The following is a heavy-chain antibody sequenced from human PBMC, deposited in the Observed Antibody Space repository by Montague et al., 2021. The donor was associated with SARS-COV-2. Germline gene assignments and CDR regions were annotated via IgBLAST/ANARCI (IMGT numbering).Heavy chain of an antibody. V-gene: IGHV4-59*01. J-gene: IGHJ6*02. CDR3: ARDNPSSRRLPMTKGDYYYGMDV. Sequence: SETLSLTCTASGASISNYYWSWIRQPPGKGLEWIGYISSSGSTNYNPSLKSRVTISVDTSKIQFSLRLSSVTSADTAVYYCARDNPSSRRLPMTKGDYYYGMDVWGQGTTVTVSS. CDR2: ISSSGST. CDR1: GASISNYY. D-gene: IGHD2/OR15-2a*01.